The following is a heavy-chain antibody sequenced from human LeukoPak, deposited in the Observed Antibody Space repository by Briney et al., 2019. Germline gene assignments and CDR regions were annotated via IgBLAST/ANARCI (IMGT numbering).Heavy chain of an antibody. J-gene: IGHJ4*02. D-gene: IGHD4-17*01. Sequence: PRGSLRLSCAASGFTFSSYAMSWVRQAPGKGLEWVSAISGSGGSTYYADSVKGRFTISRDNSKNTLYLQMNSLRAEDTAVYYCAKGRRAFSSNHGDYPDYWGQGTLVTVSS. CDR3: AKGRRAFSSNHGDYPDY. V-gene: IGHV3-23*01. CDR1: GFTFSSYA. CDR2: ISGSGGST.